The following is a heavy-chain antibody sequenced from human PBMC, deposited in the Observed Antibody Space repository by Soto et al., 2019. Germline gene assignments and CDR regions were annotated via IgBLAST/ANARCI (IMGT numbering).Heavy chain of an antibody. Sequence: GGSLRLSCAASGFTFSSYGMHWVRQAPGKGLEWVAVISFDGSNKYYADSVKGRFTISRDNSKNTLYLQMNSLRAEDTAVCYCAKAGDDYYYYYMDVWGKGTTVTVSS. CDR1: GFTFSSYG. CDR2: ISFDGSNK. J-gene: IGHJ6*03. CDR3: AKAGDDYYYYYMDV. D-gene: IGHD4-17*01. V-gene: IGHV3-30*18.